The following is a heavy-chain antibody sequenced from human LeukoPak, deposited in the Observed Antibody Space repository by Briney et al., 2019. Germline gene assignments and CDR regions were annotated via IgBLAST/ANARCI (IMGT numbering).Heavy chain of an antibody. CDR1: GFRIGDYA. Sequence: GGSLRLSCTASGFRIGDYAMSWFRQAPGKGLEWVGYIRSTTYGGATEYAASVKGRFSISRDDSQRIAYLQMNSLKIEDTAVYFCPRGAYYFHTRGYSPDFWGQGTLVTVSS. D-gene: IGHD3-22*01. J-gene: IGHJ4*02. CDR2: IRSTTYGGAT. CDR3: PRGAYYFHTRGYSPDF. V-gene: IGHV3-49*03.